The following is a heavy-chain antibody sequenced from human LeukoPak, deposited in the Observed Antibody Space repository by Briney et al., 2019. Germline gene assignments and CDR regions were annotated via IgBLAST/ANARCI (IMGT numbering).Heavy chain of an antibody. Sequence: GGSLRLSWAASGFTFSSYAMTWDRQAPGKGLEWVSAITSSGDSTHYADSGRGRFTTSRNKSKNTLYLQMNSLRAEDTAIYYCAKIGDWNYAVDYLDFWGQGTLVTVSS. V-gene: IGHV3-23*01. CDR3: AKIGDWNYAVDYLDF. CDR1: GFTFSSYA. D-gene: IGHD1-7*01. J-gene: IGHJ4*02. CDR2: ITSSGDST.